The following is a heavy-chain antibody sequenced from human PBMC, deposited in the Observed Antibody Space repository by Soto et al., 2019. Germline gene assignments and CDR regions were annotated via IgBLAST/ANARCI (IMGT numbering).Heavy chain of an antibody. CDR3: AKERTRYYYESSGYFHGSRVADDAFDI. CDR1: GFTFSSYG. Sequence: PGGSLRLSCAASGFTFSSYGMHWVRQAPGKGLEWVAVISYDGSNKYYADSVKGRFTISRDNSKNTLYLQRNSLKAEDTAVYYCAKERTRYYYESSGYFHGSRVADDAFDIWGQGTMVTVSS. D-gene: IGHD3-22*01. J-gene: IGHJ3*02. CDR2: ISYDGSNK. V-gene: IGHV3-30*18.